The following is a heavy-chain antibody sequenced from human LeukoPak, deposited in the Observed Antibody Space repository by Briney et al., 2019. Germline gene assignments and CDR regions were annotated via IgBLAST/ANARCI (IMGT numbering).Heavy chain of an antibody. J-gene: IGHJ6*02. CDR2: ISYDGSNK. CDR3: AKSRITIFGVVIAXYYYYGMDV. Sequence: GGSLRLSCAASGFTSSSYGMHWVRQAPGKGLEWVAVISYDGSNKYYADSVKGRFTISRDNSKNTLYLQMNSLRAEDTAVYYCAKSRITIFGVVIAXYYYYGMDVWGQGTTVTVSS. V-gene: IGHV3-30*18. D-gene: IGHD3-3*01. CDR1: GFTSSSYG.